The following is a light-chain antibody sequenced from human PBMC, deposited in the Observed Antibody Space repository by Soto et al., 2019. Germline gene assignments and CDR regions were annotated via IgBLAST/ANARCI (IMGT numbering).Light chain of an antibody. CDR2: DDS. V-gene: IGLV3-21*02. CDR1: NIGSKC. J-gene: IGLJ2*01. CDR3: QVWYSRSDRVV. Sequence: SYELTQPPSVSVAPGQTTRITCGENNIGSKCVHWYQQMPGQAPVLVVYDDSDRPSGIPERFSGSNSGNTATLTISRVEAGDEADYYCQVWYSRSDRVVFGGGTKVTVL.